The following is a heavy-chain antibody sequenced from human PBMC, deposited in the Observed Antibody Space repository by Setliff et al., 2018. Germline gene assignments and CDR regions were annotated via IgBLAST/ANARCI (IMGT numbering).Heavy chain of an antibody. CDR3: ARSPANGGHDAFDV. J-gene: IGHJ3*01. D-gene: IGHD6-25*01. CDR1: TFTLGTYS. CDR2: ISPYGDYI. Sequence: GGSLRLSCAASTFTLGTYSMHWVRQAPGKGLAWVSSISPYGDYIYYADSVKGRFTISRDNAKNSLYLQMNSLGAEDTAVYFCARSPANGGHDAFDVWGQGTMVTVSS. V-gene: IGHV3-21*06.